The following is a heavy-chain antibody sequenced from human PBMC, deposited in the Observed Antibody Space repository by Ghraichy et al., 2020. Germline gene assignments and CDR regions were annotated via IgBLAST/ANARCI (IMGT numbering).Heavy chain of an antibody. CDR3: AKDRSSGWYFAFDI. D-gene: IGHD6-19*01. Sequence: GETLNISCAASGFTFSSYAMSWVRQAPGKGLEWVSAISGSGGSTYYADSVKGRFTISRDNSKNTLYLQMNSLRAEDTAVYYCAKDRSSGWYFAFDIWGQGTMVTVSS. CDR2: ISGSGGST. V-gene: IGHV3-23*01. J-gene: IGHJ3*02. CDR1: GFTFSSYA.